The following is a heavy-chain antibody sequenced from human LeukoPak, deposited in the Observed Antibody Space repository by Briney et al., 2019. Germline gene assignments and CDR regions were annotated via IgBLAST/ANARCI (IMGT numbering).Heavy chain of an antibody. CDR3: ARIVGATENELFDY. CDR1: GFTFSSYA. J-gene: IGHJ4*02. CDR2: ISYDGSNK. Sequence: GGSPRLSCAASGFTFSSYAMHWVRQAPGKGLEWVAVISYDGSNKYYADSVKGRFTISRDNSKNTLYLQMNSLRAEDTAVYYCARIVGATENELFDYWGQGTLVTVSS. V-gene: IGHV3-30-3*01. D-gene: IGHD1-26*01.